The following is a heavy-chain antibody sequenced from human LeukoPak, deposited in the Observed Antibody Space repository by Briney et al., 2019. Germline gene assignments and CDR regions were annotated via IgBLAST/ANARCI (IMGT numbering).Heavy chain of an antibody. Sequence: PGGSLRLSCAASGFTFSSYGMHWVRQAPGKGLEWVAFIRYDGSNKYYADSVKGRFTISRDNSKNTLYLQMNSLRAEDTAVYYCAKDFPQWSYYGSGSYRGPYFDYWGQGTLVTVSS. CDR3: AKDFPQWSYYGSGSYRGPYFDY. CDR2: IRYDGSNK. D-gene: IGHD3-10*01. CDR1: GFTFSSYG. J-gene: IGHJ4*02. V-gene: IGHV3-30*02.